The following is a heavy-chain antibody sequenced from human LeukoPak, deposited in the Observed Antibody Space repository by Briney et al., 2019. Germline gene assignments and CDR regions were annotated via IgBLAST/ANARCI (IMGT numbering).Heavy chain of an antibody. V-gene: IGHV3-11*06. CDR2: LSSTGSYT. D-gene: IGHD6-19*01. J-gene: IGHJ4*02. CDR1: GFTFRDYY. CDR3: ARDNGGWYVDY. Sequence: GGSLRLSCAASGFTFRDYYMSWIRQAPGKGLEWVSFLSSTGSYTNYADSVRGRFTISRDNAKNSLFLQMDNLRAEDTAVYYCARDNGGWYVDYWGQGTLVTVSS.